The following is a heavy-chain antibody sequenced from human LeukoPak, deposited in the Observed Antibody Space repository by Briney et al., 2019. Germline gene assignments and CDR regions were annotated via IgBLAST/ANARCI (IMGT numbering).Heavy chain of an antibody. CDR1: GFTFSSYS. CDR3: AKVIATTDY. Sequence: GGSLRLSCAASGFTFSSYSMNWVRQAPGKGLEWVSHITASGTAMFYADSVKGRFTISRDNAKNSLYLQMNSLRDEDTAVYYCAKVIATTDYWGQGTLVTVSS. CDR2: ITASGTAM. D-gene: IGHD3-22*01. V-gene: IGHV3-48*02. J-gene: IGHJ4*02.